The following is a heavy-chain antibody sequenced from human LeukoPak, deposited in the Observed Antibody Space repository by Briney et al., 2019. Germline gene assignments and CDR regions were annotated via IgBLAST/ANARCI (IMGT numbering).Heavy chain of an antibody. CDR2: INPSGTT. CDR3: AKCSETGTKRWFDP. CDR1: GYTFTNYC. D-gene: IGHD1-7*01. J-gene: IGHJ5*02. V-gene: IGHV1-46*01. Sequence: ASVKVSCKASGYTFTNYCMHWVRQAPGQGLEWMGLINPSGTTTYAQIFQGRVIMTRDTSTSTMYMELSSLRCYDTAVYYCAKCSETGTKRWFDPWGQGTLVTVSS.